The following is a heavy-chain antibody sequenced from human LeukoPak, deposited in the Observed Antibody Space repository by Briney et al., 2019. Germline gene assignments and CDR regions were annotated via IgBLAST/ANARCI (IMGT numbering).Heavy chain of an antibody. CDR2: ISSSGTSI. J-gene: IGHJ6*02. CDR1: GFTFSAYN. Sequence: PGGSLRLSCAASGFTFSAYNMNWVRQAPGKGLEWVSSISSSGTSIYYAESSKGRFTISRHNAKNSLYLQMNSLRAEDTAVYYCARHTGPYYSSGSYGLDVWGQGTTVIVSS. D-gene: IGHD3-10*01. CDR3: ARHTGPYYSSGSYGLDV. V-gene: IGHV3-21*01.